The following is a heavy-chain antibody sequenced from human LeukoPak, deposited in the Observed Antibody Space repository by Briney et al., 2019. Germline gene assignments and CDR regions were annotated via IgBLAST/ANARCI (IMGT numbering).Heavy chain of an antibody. CDR1: GFTFSSYW. CDR3: ARGGSSGWDIFDY. Sequence: GGSLRLSCAASGFTFSSYWMSWVRQAPGKGLEWVANIKQDGSEKFYVDSVKGRFTISRDNAKNSLYLQMNSLTAEDMAVYYCARGGSSGWDIFDYWGQGTLVTVSS. CDR2: IKQDGSEK. V-gene: IGHV3-7*01. J-gene: IGHJ4*02. D-gene: IGHD6-19*01.